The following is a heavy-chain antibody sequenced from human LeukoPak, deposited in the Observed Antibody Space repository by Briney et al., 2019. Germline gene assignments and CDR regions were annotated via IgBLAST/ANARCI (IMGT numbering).Heavy chain of an antibody. Sequence: GASVKVSCKASGYTFTSYDINWVRQATGQGLEWMGWMNPNSGNTGYAQKFQGRVTITRNTSISTAYMELSSLRSEDTAVYYCARHDYGDYYAFDIWGQGTMVTVSS. CDR1: GYTFTSYD. J-gene: IGHJ3*02. D-gene: IGHD4-17*01. CDR3: ARHDYGDYYAFDI. V-gene: IGHV1-8*03. CDR2: MNPNSGNT.